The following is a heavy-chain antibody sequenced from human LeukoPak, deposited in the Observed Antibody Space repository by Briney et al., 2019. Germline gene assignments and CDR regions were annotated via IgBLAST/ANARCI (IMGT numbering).Heavy chain of an antibody. D-gene: IGHD3-3*01. CDR3: ARGRLRFLEWLAGHDAFDI. Sequence: PSGTLSLTCAVYGGSFSGYYWSWIRQPPGKGLEWIGEINHSGSTNYNPSLKSRVTISVDTSKNQFSLKLSSVTAADTAVYYCARGRLRFLEWLAGHDAFDIWGQGTMVTVSS. CDR2: INHSGST. J-gene: IGHJ3*02. CDR1: GGSFSGYY. V-gene: IGHV4-34*01.